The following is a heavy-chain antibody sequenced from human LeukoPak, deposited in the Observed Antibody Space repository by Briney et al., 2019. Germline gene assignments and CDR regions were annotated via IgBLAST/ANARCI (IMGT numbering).Heavy chain of an antibody. D-gene: IGHD1-1*01. CDR1: GGSISSSSYY. Sequence: NPSETLSLTCTVPGGSISSSSYYWGLIRQPPGKGLEWIGSIYYSGSTYYNPSLKSRVTISVDTSKNQFSLKLSSVTAADTAVYYCARARPRNDYWGQGTLVTVSS. V-gene: IGHV4-39*07. CDR2: IYYSGST. CDR3: ARARPRNDY. J-gene: IGHJ4*02.